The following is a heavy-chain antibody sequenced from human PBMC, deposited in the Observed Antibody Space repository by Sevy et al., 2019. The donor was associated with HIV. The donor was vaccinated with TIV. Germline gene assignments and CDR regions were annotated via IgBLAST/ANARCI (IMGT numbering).Heavy chain of an antibody. CDR3: ARTGSYADTYYYYYAMDV. V-gene: IGHV3-7*01. CDR2: INQDGSEE. J-gene: IGHJ6*02. D-gene: IGHD3-16*01. Sequence: GGSLRLSCAASAFTFSSYWMTWVRQAPGKGLERVANINQDGSEENYVDSVKGRFTIFRDNAKNSLFLQMNSLRAEDTAVYYCARTGSYADTYYYYYAMDVWGPGTTVTVSS. CDR1: AFTFSSYW.